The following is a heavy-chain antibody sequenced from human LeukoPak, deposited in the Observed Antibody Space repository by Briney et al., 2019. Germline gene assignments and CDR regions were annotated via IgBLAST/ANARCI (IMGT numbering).Heavy chain of an antibody. D-gene: IGHD5-24*01. Sequence: PSETLSLTCTVSGGSISSSSYYWGWIRQPPGKGLEWIGSIYYSGSTYYNPSLKSRVTISVDTSKNQFSLKLSSVTAADTAVYYCARGLVEMATILYFGYWGQGTLVTVSS. CDR2: IYYSGST. J-gene: IGHJ4*02. V-gene: IGHV4-39*07. CDR3: ARGLVEMATILYFGY. CDR1: GGSISSSSYY.